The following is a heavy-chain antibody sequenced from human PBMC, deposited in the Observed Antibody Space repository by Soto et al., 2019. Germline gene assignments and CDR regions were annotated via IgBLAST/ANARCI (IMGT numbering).Heavy chain of an antibody. Sequence: EVQLVESGGGLVQPGGSLRLSCAASGFTLSGRSMHWVRQAPGKGLVWVSGIDNAGTDSTYADSVKGRFTSYRDNAKNMLYLQMNSLRVEDTAVYYWARGWVGTDVWGKGTTVTVSS. V-gene: IGHV3-74*01. CDR2: IDNAGTDS. CDR1: GFTLSGRS. J-gene: IGHJ6*04. CDR3: ARGWVGTDV.